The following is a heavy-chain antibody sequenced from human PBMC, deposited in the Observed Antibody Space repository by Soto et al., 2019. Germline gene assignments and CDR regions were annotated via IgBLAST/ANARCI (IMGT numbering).Heavy chain of an antibody. D-gene: IGHD3-16*01. Sequence: EVQLVESGGGLVQPGGSLRLSCAASGFTFSNFWMSWVRQAPGKGPEWVASIKQDGSEVHFADSVRGRFFISSNNAYQSWVLEISSLREDDTAMYYCARDRRVGTRYYFDYWGQGTLVTVSS. CDR3: ARDRRVGTRYYFDY. V-gene: IGHV3-7*01. J-gene: IGHJ4*02. CDR2: IKQDGSEV. CDR1: GFTFSNFW.